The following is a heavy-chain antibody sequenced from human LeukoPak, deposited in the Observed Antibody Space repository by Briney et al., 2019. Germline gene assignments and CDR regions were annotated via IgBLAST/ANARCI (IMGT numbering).Heavy chain of an antibody. D-gene: IGHD2-21*01. CDR2: INPNSGGT. CDR3: ARELRAYFWFDP. CDR1: GYAFTGYY. J-gene: IGHJ5*02. V-gene: IGHV1-2*02. Sequence: ASVKVSCKASGYAFTGYYMHWVRQAPGQGLEWMGWINPNSGGTNYAQKFQGRVTMTRDTSISTAYMELSRLRSDDTAVYYCARELRAYFWFDPWGQGTLVTVSS.